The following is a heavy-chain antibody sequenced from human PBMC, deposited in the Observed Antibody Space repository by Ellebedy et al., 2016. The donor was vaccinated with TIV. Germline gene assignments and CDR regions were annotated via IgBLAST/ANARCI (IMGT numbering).Heavy chain of an antibody. V-gene: IGHV1-18*01. Sequence: ASVKVSXKASRGTFSSYAISWVRQAPGQGLEWMGWISAYNGNTNYAQKLQGRVTMTTNTSTSTAYMELRSLRSDDTAVYYCARDRQPPRVFLTYWGQGTLVTVSS. D-gene: IGHD2-8*01. CDR1: RGTFSSYA. J-gene: IGHJ4*02. CDR3: ARDRQPPRVFLTY. CDR2: ISAYNGNT.